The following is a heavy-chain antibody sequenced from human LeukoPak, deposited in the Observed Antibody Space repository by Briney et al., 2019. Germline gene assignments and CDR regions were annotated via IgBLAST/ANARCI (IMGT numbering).Heavy chain of an antibody. Sequence: SETLSLTCTVSGGSISSGSYYWNWIRQPAGKGLEWFGRIFTSGSTNYNPSLKSRVTISVDTSKNQFSLKLTSVTAADTAVYYCARSNGDYLYSSYAMDVWGQATTVTDSS. CDR3: ARSNGDYLYSSYAMDV. CDR1: GGSISSGSYY. J-gene: IGHJ6*02. D-gene: IGHD4-17*01. V-gene: IGHV4-61*02. CDR2: IFTSGST.